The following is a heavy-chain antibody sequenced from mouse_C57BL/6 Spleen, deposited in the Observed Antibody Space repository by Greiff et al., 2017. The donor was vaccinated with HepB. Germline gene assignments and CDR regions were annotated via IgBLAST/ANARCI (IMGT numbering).Heavy chain of an antibody. J-gene: IGHJ3*01. CDR1: GFTFSDYG. CDR2: ISSGSSTI. Sequence: DVQLVESGGGLVKPGGSLKLSCAASGFTFSDYGMHWVRQAPEKGLEWVAYISSGSSTIYYADTVKGRFTISRDNAKNTLFLQMTSLRSEDTAMYYCARPGGSSGGFAYWGQGTLVTVSA. CDR3: ARPGGSSGGFAY. V-gene: IGHV5-17*01. D-gene: IGHD3-2*02.